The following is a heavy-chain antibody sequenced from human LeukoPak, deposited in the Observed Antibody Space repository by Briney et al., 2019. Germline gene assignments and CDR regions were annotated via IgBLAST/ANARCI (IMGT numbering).Heavy chain of an antibody. Sequence: SETLSLTCAVSGYSISSGYYWGWIRQPPGKGLEWIGSIYHSGSTYYNPSLKSRGTISVDTSKNQFSLKLSSVTAADTAVYYCARQHDYCSSTSCYSSPHYDYWGQGTLVTVSS. CDR2: IYHSGST. J-gene: IGHJ4*02. CDR1: GYSISSGYY. D-gene: IGHD2-2*02. CDR3: ARQHDYCSSTSCYSSPHYDY. V-gene: IGHV4-38-2*01.